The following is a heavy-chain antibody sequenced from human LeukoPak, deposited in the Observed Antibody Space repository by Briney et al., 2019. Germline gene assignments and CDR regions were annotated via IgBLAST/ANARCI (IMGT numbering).Heavy chain of an antibody. CDR3: AGLRFLEWLRFDP. CDR1: GYTFTGYY. D-gene: IGHD3-3*01. V-gene: IGHV1-2*02. CDR2: INPNSGGT. Sequence: ASVKVSCKASGYTFTGYYMHWVRQAPGQGLEWMGWINPNSGGTNYAQKFQGRVTMTRDTSISTAYMELSRLRSDDTAVYYCAGLRFLEWLRFDPWGQGTLVTVSS. J-gene: IGHJ5*02.